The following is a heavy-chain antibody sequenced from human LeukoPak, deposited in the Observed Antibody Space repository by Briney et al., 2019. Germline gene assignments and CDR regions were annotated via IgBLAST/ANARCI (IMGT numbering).Heavy chain of an antibody. Sequence: SGGSLSLSCAASGFPFSEYCMSWIRQAPGKGLEWVSDISSSGDIKSYADSVRGRLTISRDNAKKSLHLHMNSLRGEDTAVYYCARETVAGTFDYWGQGALVTVSS. D-gene: IGHD6-19*01. CDR1: GFPFSEYC. J-gene: IGHJ4*02. V-gene: IGHV3-11*01. CDR2: ISSSGDIK. CDR3: ARETVAGTFDY.